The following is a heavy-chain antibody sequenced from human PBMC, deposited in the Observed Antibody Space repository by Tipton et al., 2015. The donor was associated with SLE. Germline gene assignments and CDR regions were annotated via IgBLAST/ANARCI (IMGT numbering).Heavy chain of an antibody. CDR2: INHSGST. CDR1: GGSFSGYY. V-gene: IGHV4-34*01. J-gene: IGHJ4*02. CDR3: ARHGGEGLDY. Sequence: TLSLTCAVYGGSFSGYYWSWIRQPPGKGLEWIGEINHSGSTNYKPSLKSRVTISVDTSKNQFSLKLSSVTAADTAVYYCARHGGEGLDYWGQGTLVTVSS. D-gene: IGHD5-24*01.